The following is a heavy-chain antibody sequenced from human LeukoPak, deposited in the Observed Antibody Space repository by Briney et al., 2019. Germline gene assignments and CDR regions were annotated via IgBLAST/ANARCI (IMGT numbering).Heavy chain of an antibody. V-gene: IGHV4-31*03. CDR3: ATGSPGRQPHFFDY. Sequence: SETLSLTCTVSGGSISSGGYYWSWTRQHPGKGLEWIGYIYYSGSTYYNPSLKSRLTISVDMSENQFSLKLSSVTAADTAVYYCATGSPGRQPHFFDYWGQGTLVTVSS. J-gene: IGHJ4*02. CDR2: IYYSGST. CDR1: GGSISSGGYY. D-gene: IGHD3-10*01.